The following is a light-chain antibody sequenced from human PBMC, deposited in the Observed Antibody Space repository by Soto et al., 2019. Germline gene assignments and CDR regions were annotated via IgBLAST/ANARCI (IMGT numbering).Light chain of an antibody. V-gene: IGKV3-20*01. CDR3: QQYSNWPPIT. CDR2: GAS. J-gene: IGKJ5*01. CDR1: QSISSSY. Sequence: EIELTQPVGTLSLSPVERATLSCRAIQSISSSYLAWYQQKPGQAPRLLIYGASSRATGIPDRFSGSGSGTDFTLTISSLQSEDFAVYYCQQYSNWPPITLGQGTRLEI.